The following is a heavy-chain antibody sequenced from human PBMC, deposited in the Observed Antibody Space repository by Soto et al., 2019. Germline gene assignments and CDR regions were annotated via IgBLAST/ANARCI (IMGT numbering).Heavy chain of an antibody. CDR2: ISSSGSTI. J-gene: IGHJ4*02. D-gene: IGHD1-26*01. CDR3: ARDRNSFGGSYECY. Sequence: QVQLVESGGGLVKPGGSLRLSCAASGFTFSYYYMSWIRQAPWKGLEWVSYISSSGSTIYYADSLKGRFTISRYNAKNSLYLKMNSLSAEDTAVYYCARDRNSFGGSYECYCGQGTLVTVSS. CDR1: GFTFSYYY. V-gene: IGHV3-11*01.